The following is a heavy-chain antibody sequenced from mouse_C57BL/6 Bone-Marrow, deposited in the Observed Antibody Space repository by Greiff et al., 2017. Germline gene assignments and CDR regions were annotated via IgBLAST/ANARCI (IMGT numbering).Heavy chain of an antibody. CDR2: IDPSDSYT. J-gene: IGHJ4*01. V-gene: IGHV1-50*01. Sequence: QVQLQQPGAELVKPGASVKLSCKASGYTFTSYWMQWVKQRPGQGLEWIGEIDPSDSYTNYNQKFKGKATLPVDTSSSTAYMQLSSLISEDSAVYYCASNDYDDAMDYWGQGTSVTVSS. CDR3: ASNDYDDAMDY. CDR1: GYTFTSYW. D-gene: IGHD2-4*01.